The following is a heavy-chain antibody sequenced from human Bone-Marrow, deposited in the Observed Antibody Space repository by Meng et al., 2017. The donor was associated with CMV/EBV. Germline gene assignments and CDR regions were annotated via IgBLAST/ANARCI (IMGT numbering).Heavy chain of an antibody. CDR2: ISPFGVNT. D-gene: IGHD2-2*01. CDR3: ARVQSLIVPAARY. CDR1: GYTFTSYY. V-gene: IGHV1-46*01. Sequence: ASVKVSCKASGYTFTSYYMHWVRQAPGQGLEWMGMISPFGVNTPYAQKFQGRVTMTRDTSTSTVYMDLSSLRSDDTAVYYCARVQSLIVPAARYWGQGTLVTVSS. J-gene: IGHJ4*02.